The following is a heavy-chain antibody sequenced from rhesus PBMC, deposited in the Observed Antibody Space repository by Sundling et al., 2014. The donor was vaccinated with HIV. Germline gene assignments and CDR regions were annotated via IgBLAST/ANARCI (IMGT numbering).Heavy chain of an antibody. CDR2: INPTNGYT. J-gene: IGHJ6*01. Sequence: QVQLVQSGAEVKKPGASVKLSCKASGYTFTSYSINWVRQAPGQGLEWMGWINPTNGYTGYAQKFQGRVTMTRDTSTSTAYMELSSLRSEDTAVYYCARDGAALDSWGQGVVVTVSS. CDR1: GYTFTSYS. D-gene: IGHD1-44*02. V-gene: IGHV1-200*01. CDR3: ARDGAALDS.